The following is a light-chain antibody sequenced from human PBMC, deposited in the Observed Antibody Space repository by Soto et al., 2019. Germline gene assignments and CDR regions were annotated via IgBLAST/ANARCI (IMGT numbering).Light chain of an antibody. CDR3: CSYAGTHTFVI. V-gene: IGLV2-11*01. Sequence: QSALTQPHSVSGSPGQSVTISCTGTSNDIGGYNSVSWYQRHPGKAPKLIIYAVTKRPSGVPDRFSGSKSGDTASLTISGLQSEDEAEYYCCSYAGTHTFVIFGAGTKVTVL. CDR2: AVT. CDR1: SNDIGGYNS. J-gene: IGLJ2*01.